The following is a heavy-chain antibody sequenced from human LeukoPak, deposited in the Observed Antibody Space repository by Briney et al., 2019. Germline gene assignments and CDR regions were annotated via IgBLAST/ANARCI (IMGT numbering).Heavy chain of an antibody. CDR1: GYTFTSYD. V-gene: IGHV1-8*01. CDR3: ARGYVLLWFGELLHWFDP. CDR2: MNPNSGNT. J-gene: IGHJ5*02. Sequence: ASVKVSCKASGYTFTSYDINWVRQATGQGLEWMGWMNPNSGNTGYAQKFQGRVTMTRNTSISTAYMKLSSLRSEDTAVYYCARGYVLLWFGELLHWFDPWGQGTLVTVSS. D-gene: IGHD3-10*01.